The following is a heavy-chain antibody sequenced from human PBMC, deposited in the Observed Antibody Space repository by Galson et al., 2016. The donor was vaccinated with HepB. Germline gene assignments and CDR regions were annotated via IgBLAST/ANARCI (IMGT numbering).Heavy chain of an antibody. CDR1: GYTFTNFD. D-gene: IGHD1-26*01. J-gene: IGHJ6*02. CDR2: MRPTTGDT. V-gene: IGHV1-8*02. Sequence: SVKVSCKASGYTFTNFDINRVRQTTGQGLEWMGWMRPTTGDTGYAHNFQGRVALTRNTSISSAYMELSSLRSDDTGVYYCARGQFGNYYSNIYYYNGMDVWGQGTTVTVSS. CDR3: ARGQFGNYYSNIYYYNGMDV.